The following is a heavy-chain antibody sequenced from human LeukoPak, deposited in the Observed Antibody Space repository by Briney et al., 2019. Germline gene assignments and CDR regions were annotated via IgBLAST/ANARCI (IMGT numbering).Heavy chain of an antibody. CDR2: IYYSGST. D-gene: IGHD3-22*01. CDR1: GGSISSYY. Sequence: SETLSLTCTVSGGSISSYYWSWIRQPPGKGLEWIGYIYYSGSTNYNPSLKGRVTISVDTTKNQFSLKLTSVTAADTAVYYCASSPSGYWWNFDCWGQGTLVTVSS. CDR3: ASSPSGYWWNFDC. J-gene: IGHJ4*02. V-gene: IGHV4-59*08.